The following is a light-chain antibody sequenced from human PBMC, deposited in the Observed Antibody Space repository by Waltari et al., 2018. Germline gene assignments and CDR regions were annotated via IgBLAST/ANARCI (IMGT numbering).Light chain of an antibody. Sequence: QSVLTQPPSASGTPGHRVTISCSGSRPNIGSNTVNWYQQLPGTAPKRLIYSNNQRPSGVPDRFSGSKSGTSASLAISGLQSEDEADYYCAAWDDSLNGPDVVFGGGTKLTVL. V-gene: IGLV1-44*01. CDR3: AAWDDSLNGPDVV. CDR2: SNN. CDR1: RPNIGSNT. J-gene: IGLJ2*01.